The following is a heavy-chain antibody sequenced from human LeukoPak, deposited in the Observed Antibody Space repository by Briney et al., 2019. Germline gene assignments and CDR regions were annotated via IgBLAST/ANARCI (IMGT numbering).Heavy chain of an antibody. CDR3: GRDNTIFGVAHINQ. D-gene: IGHD3-3*01. CDR2: VQPDGSDK. V-gene: IGHV3-7*01. J-gene: IGHJ4*02. Sequence: PGGPLGLSCAASGFTFSGYWMSWVGQAPGKGLRGVANVQPDGSDKYYVGSVKGRFTTSRDNAKNSLYLQMNNLRAEDTAVYYCGRDNTIFGVAHINQWGQGTLVTVSS. CDR1: GFTFSGYW.